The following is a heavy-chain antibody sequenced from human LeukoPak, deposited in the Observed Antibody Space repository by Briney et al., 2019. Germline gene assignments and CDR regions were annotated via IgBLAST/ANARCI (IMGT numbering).Heavy chain of an antibody. CDR1: GFTFSGFA. CDR3: AKDYAVGSIDY. Sequence: GSLRLSCAAAGFTFSGFAMSCSRQPRGEGLEWVSSISRSGESTFYADSVRGRFTISRDNSKNTLSLQMESLRAEDTALYYCAKDYAVGSIDYWGQGTLVTVSS. V-gene: IGHV3-23*01. CDR2: ISRSGEST. J-gene: IGHJ4*02. D-gene: IGHD3-16*01.